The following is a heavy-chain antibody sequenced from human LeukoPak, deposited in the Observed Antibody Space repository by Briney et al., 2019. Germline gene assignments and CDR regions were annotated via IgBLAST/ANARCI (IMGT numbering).Heavy chain of an antibody. V-gene: IGHV3-74*01. J-gene: IGHJ4*02. CDR3: ARDNHYGGYGVWSF. CDR2: INSDGSST. CDR1: GFTFSSYW. D-gene: IGHD5-12*01. Sequence: GGSLRPSCAASGFTFSSYWMHWVRQAPGKGLVWVSRINSDGSSTSYADSVKGRFTISRDNAKNTLYLQMNSLRAEDTAVYYCARDNHYGGYGVWSFWGQGTLVTVSS.